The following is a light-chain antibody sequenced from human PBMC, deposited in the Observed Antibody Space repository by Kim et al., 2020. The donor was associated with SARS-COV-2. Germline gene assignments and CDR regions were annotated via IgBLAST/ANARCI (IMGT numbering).Light chain of an antibody. CDR3: QSYDDNIWV. J-gene: IGLJ3*02. CDR1: SGSIVSGF. Sequence: KTVLISCTRSSGSIVSGFVQWFQQRPGSSPTTVIYEDHKRPSGVPDRFSGSVDSSSNSASLTISGLRTEDEADYYCQSYDDNIWVFGGGTQLTVL. CDR2: EDH. V-gene: IGLV6-57*01.